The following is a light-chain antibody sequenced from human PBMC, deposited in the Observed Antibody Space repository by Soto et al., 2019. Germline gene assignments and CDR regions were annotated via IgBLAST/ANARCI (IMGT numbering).Light chain of an antibody. CDR1: SSDVGGYNY. V-gene: IGLV2-14*01. CDR3: SSYTGSNTLI. Sequence: QSALAQPASVSGSPGQSITIPCTGTSSDVGGYNYVSWYQQHPGKVPKIMIYDVTSRPSGVSHRFSGSKSGNTASLTISGLQAEDEADYYCSSYTGSNTLIFGGGTKVTVL. J-gene: IGLJ2*01. CDR2: DVT.